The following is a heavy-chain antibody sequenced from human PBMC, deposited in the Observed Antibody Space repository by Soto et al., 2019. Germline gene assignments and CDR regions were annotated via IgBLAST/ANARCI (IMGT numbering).Heavy chain of an antibody. CDR3: AWNYYGSGSYRPHFFDY. V-gene: IGHV1-69*02. Sequence: QVQLVQSGAEVKKPGSSVKVSCKASGGTISSYTISWVRQAPGQGLEWMGRIIPILGIANYAQKFQGRVTITADKSTSAAYMELSSLRSEDTAVYYCAWNYYGSGSYRPHFFDYWGQGTLVTVSS. CDR1: GGTISSYT. CDR2: IIPILGIA. D-gene: IGHD3-10*01. J-gene: IGHJ4*02.